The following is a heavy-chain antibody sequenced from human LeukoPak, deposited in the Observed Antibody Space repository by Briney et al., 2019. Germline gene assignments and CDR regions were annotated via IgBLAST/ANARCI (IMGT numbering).Heavy chain of an antibody. CDR3: AKDAYGSGVYYMDV. Sequence: GGSLRLSCAASGFTFDDYAMHWVRQAPGKGLEWVSLISWDGGSTYYADSVKGRFTISRDNSKNSLYLQMNSLRAEDTALHYCAKDAYGSGVYYMDVWGKGTTVTVSS. J-gene: IGHJ6*03. V-gene: IGHV3-43D*03. CDR2: ISWDGGST. CDR1: GFTFDDYA. D-gene: IGHD3-10*01.